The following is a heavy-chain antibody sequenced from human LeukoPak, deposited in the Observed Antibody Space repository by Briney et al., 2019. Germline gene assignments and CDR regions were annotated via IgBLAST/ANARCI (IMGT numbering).Heavy chain of an antibody. J-gene: IGHJ4*02. CDR3: ARETHRGGSGWPYYFDY. CDR2: INHSGST. Sequence: SETLSLTCAVYGGSFSGYYWSWIRQPPGKGLEWIGEINHSGSTNYNPSLKSRVTISVDTSKNQFSLKLSSVTAADTAVYYCARETHRGGSGWPYYFDYWGQGTLVTASS. D-gene: IGHD6-19*01. CDR1: GGSFSGYY. V-gene: IGHV4-34*01.